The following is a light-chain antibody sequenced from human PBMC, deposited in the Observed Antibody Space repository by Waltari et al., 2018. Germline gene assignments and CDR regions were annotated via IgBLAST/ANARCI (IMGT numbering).Light chain of an antibody. CDR2: RNS. CDR3: AAWDDSLSTPV. CDR1: SSNVGRSS. J-gene: IGLJ2*01. V-gene: IGLV1-47*01. Sequence: QSVLTQPPSASDTPGQRVTISCSGSSSNVGRSSGYWYQHLPGTAPKPLVYRNSQRPSGVPDRFSGSKSGTSASLAISGLRSEDEGDYYCAAWDDSLSTPVFGGGTKLTVL.